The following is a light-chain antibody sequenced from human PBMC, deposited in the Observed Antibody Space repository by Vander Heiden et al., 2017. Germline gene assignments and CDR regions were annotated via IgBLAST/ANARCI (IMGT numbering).Light chain of an antibody. J-gene: IGKJ1*01. CDR3: HQYDTYSTWT. Sequence: DIQMTQSPSTLSAFVGDRVIITCRASQSISEWLAWYQQKPGKAPKLLIQKASTLESGVPSRFSGSGYGTEFTLTISSLQPDDFATYYCHQYDTYSTWTFGQGTKVEIK. CDR1: QSISEW. V-gene: IGKV1-5*03. CDR2: KAS.